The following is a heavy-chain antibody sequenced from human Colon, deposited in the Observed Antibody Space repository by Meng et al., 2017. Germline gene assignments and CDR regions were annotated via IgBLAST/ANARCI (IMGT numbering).Heavy chain of an antibody. V-gene: IGHV1-18*01. CDR2: ITAHSGST. D-gene: IGHD2-8*01. CDR3: ATRGNPYVNC. J-gene: IGHJ4*02. Sequence: QGEQVQSAAEGTKHGASGKVCCKASGDPITNYGIIWVRQAPVQGLEWVGWITAHSGSTNYAQKLQGRVTMTTETSTNTAYMELRSLGSADTAVYYCATRGNPYVNCWGQGTLVTVSS. CDR1: GDPITNYG.